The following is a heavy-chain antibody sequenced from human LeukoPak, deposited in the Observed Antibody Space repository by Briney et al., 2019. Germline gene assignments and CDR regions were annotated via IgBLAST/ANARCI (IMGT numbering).Heavy chain of an antibody. Sequence: PSETLSLTCAVYGGSFSGYYWSWIRQPPGKGLEWIGEINHSGSTNYNPSLKSRVTISVDTSKNQFSLKLSSVTAADSAVYYCARGRSSGSYYNVLYWGQGTLVTVAS. CDR3: ARGRSSGSYYNVLY. CDR2: INHSGST. J-gene: IGHJ4*02. CDR1: GGSFSGYY. D-gene: IGHD3-10*01. V-gene: IGHV4-34*01.